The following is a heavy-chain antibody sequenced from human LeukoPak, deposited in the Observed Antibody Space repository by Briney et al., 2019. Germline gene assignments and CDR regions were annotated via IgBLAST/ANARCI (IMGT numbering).Heavy chain of an antibody. D-gene: IGHD6-6*01. CDR3: AKVQYSSSSFDY. J-gene: IGHJ4*02. CDR1: GFTFSSYA. V-gene: IGHV3-23*01. Sequence: GGSLRLSCAASGFTFSSYAMSWVRQAPGKGLEWVSATSGSGGSTYYADSVKGRFTISRDNSKNTLYLQMNSLRAEDTAVYYCAKVQYSSSSFDYWGQGTLVTVSS. CDR2: TSGSGGST.